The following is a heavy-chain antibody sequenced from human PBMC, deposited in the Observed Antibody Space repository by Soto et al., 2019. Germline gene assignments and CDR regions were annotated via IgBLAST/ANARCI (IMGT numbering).Heavy chain of an antibody. CDR2: ISSSSSYI. Sequence: GGSLRLSCAASGFTFSSYSMNWVRQAPGKGLEWVSSISSSSSYIYYADSVKGRFTISRDNAKNSLYLQMNSLRAEDTAVYYRARDIGYCTNGVCPWVWFAPWGQGTLVTVSS. CDR3: ARDIGYCTNGVCPWVWFAP. D-gene: IGHD2-8*01. J-gene: IGHJ5*02. V-gene: IGHV3-21*01. CDR1: GFTFSSYS.